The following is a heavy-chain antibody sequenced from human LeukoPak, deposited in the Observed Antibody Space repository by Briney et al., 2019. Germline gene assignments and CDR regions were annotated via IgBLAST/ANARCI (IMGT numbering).Heavy chain of an antibody. CDR3: ARDSDSSSWSGDYYYYMDV. CDR1: GFSVRSNY. J-gene: IGHJ6*03. Sequence: GGSLRLSCAASGFSVRSNYMSWVRQAPGKGLEWVSVLYNDGSTYYADSVKGRFTISRDNSKNTLYLQMNSLRAEDTAVYYCARDSDSSSWSGDYYYYMDVWGKGTTVTVSS. CDR2: LYNDGST. V-gene: IGHV3-66*01. D-gene: IGHD6-13*01.